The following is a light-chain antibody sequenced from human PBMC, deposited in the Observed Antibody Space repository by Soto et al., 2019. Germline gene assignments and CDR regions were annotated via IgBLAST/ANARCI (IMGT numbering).Light chain of an antibody. Sequence: DIQMTQSPSTLSASVGDRVTITCRASQSISSWLAWYQQKPGKAPKLLIYKASSLESGVPSRFRGSGSGTKFTLTFSSLQPDDFAIYYCQQYISYWPFGQGTKVKIK. V-gene: IGKV1-5*03. CDR1: QSISSW. J-gene: IGKJ1*01. CDR3: QQYISYWP. CDR2: KAS.